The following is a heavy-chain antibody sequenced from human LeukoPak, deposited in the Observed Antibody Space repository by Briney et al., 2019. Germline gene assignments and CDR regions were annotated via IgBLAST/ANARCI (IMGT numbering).Heavy chain of an antibody. J-gene: IGHJ4*02. CDR1: GGTFSSYA. Sequence: SVKVSCKASGGTFSSYAISWVRQAPGQGLEWMGGIIPIFGTANYAQKFQGRVTMTTDTSTSTAYMELRSLRSDDTAVYYCARGDVYFDYWGQGTLVTVSS. V-gene: IGHV1-69*05. CDR3: ARGDVYFDY. CDR2: IIPIFGTA.